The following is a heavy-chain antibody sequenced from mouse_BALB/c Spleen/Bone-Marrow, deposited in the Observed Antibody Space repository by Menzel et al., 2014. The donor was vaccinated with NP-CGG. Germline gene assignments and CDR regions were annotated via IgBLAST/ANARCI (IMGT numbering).Heavy chain of an antibody. Sequence: DVQLQESGPGLVKPSQSLSLTCTVTGYSITSDYAWNWTRQFPGNKLEWMGYISYSGSSSYNPSLESRISITRDTSKTQFFLQLHSVTTEDTATYYCARYDYDVGYFDYWGQGTTLTVSS. V-gene: IGHV3-2*02. J-gene: IGHJ2*01. CDR2: ISYSGSS. CDR1: GYSITSDYA. CDR3: ARYDYDVGYFDY. D-gene: IGHD2-4*01.